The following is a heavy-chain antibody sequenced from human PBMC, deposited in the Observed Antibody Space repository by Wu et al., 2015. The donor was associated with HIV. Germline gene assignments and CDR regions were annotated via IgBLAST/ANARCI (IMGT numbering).Heavy chain of an antibody. CDR1: GDTLRGYS. V-gene: IGHV1-2*02. D-gene: IGHD1-26*01. CDR3: ARDLGGRELDY. J-gene: IGHJ4*02. CDR2: INPNSGVT. Sequence: QVQLVQSGSSVKKPGSSVRVSCTASGDTLRGYSVTWVRQAPGQGLEWMGWINPNSGVTNYAQKFQGRVTMTRDTSISTVYMELSRLKSDDTAVYYCARDLGGRELDYWGQGTLVTVSS.